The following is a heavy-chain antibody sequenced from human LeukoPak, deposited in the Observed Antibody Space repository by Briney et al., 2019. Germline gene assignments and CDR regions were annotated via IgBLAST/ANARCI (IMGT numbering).Heavy chain of an antibody. Sequence: GGSLRLSCGASRFTFSSFAMHWLRQAPGKGLAYVSAISSTGGSTYYANSVKGRFTISRDNSKNTLYLQMGSLRAEDMDVYYCARDGYNTVPNYWGQGTLVIVSS. CDR3: ARDGYNTVPNY. CDR1: RFTFSSFA. CDR2: ISSTGGST. J-gene: IGHJ4*02. V-gene: IGHV3-64*01. D-gene: IGHD5-24*01.